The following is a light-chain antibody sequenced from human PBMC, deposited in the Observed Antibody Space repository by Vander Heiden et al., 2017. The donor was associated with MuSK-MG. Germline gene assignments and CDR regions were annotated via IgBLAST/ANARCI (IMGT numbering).Light chain of an antibody. CDR1: QSVNTF. CDR3: QHSYGIPA. Sequence: DIQMTQSPSFLSAHVGDRVTIPCRASQSVNTFLHWYQQKPGKAPRLLIYAASSLHSGVPSRFSGSGSGTDFTLTISSLQPEDFATYHCQHSYGIPAFGGGTKVEIK. CDR2: AAS. J-gene: IGKJ4*01. V-gene: IGKV1-39*01.